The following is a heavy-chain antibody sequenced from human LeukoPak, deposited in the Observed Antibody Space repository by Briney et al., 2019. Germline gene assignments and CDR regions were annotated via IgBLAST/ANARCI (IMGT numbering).Heavy chain of an antibody. CDR2: INPNSGGT. D-gene: IGHD3-3*01. CDR1: GYTFTGYY. V-gene: IGHV1-2*02. J-gene: IGHJ4*02. CDR3: ARGGVPYDFWSGTDATSYYFDY. Sequence: ASVKVSCKASGYTFTGYYMHWVRQAPGQGLEWMGWINPNSGGTNYAQKFQGRATMTRDTSISIAYMELCRLRSDDTAVYYCARGGVPYDFWSGTDATSYYFDYWGQGTLVTVSS.